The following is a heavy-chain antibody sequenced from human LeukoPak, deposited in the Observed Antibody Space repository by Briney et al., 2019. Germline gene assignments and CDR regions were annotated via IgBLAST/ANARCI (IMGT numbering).Heavy chain of an antibody. D-gene: IGHD5-12*01. V-gene: IGHV1-46*01. CDR1: GYTFTSYY. Sequence: ASVKVSCKASGYTFTSYYMHWVRQAPGQGLEWMGIINPSGGSTSYAQKFQGRVTMTRDMSTSTVYMELSSLRSEDTAVYYCASQRGYSGYDGGHNWFDPWGQGTLVTVSS. CDR3: ASQRGYSGYDGGHNWFDP. CDR2: INPSGGST. J-gene: IGHJ5*02.